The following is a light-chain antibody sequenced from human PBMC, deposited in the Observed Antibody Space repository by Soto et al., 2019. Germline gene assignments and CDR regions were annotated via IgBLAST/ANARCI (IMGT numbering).Light chain of an antibody. V-gene: IGKV3-20*01. CDR3: HHYGRSPPSWT. CDR1: QSVSSNY. J-gene: IGKJ1*01. CDR2: DAS. Sequence: EIVLTQSPGTLSLSPGERATLSCRASQSVSSNYLAWYQQKPGQPPRLLISDASSRAPGIPDRFSGSGSGTDFTLAISSLEPEDFAVYYCHHYGRSPPSWTFGQGTKVEIK.